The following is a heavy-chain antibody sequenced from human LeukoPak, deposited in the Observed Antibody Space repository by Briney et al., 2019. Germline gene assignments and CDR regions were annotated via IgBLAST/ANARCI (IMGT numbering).Heavy chain of an antibody. V-gene: IGHV3-30*04. CDR1: GFTFSSYA. CDR3: ASLHDYGDYLHDY. CDR2: ISYDGRNK. Sequence: GGSLRLSCAASGFTFSSYAMHWVRQAPGKGLEWVAVISYDGRNKYYADSVKGRFTISRDNSKNTLYLQMNSLRAEDTAVYYCASLHDYGDYLHDYWGQGTLVTVSS. J-gene: IGHJ4*02. D-gene: IGHD4-17*01.